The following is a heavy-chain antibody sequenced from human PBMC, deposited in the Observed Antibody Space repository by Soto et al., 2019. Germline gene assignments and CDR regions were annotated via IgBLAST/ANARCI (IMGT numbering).Heavy chain of an antibody. CDR2: IYTSGST. D-gene: IGHD5-12*01. CDR3: AREPRSGYTIGYFDY. CDR1: GGSISSYY. V-gene: IGHV4-4*07. Sequence: SETLSLTCTVSGGSISSYYWSWIRHPAGKGLERIARIYTSGSTNYTPPLKSRVTMSVGTSKNQFSLKLSSVTAADTAVYYCAREPRSGYTIGYFDYWGERILVTVSS. J-gene: IGHJ4*02.